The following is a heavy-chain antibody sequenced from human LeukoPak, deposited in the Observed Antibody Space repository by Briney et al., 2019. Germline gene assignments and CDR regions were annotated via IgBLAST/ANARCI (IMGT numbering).Heavy chain of an antibody. CDR1: GGSFSGYY. CDR3: ARGLRTRSGYGLDP. CDR2: INHSGST. D-gene: IGHD5-12*01. V-gene: IGHV4-34*01. Sequence: PSETLSLTCAVYGGSFSGYYWSWIRQPPGKGLEWIGEINHSGSTNYNPSLKSRVTISVDTSKNQFSLKLSSVTAAVTAVYYCARGLRTRSGYGLDPWGQGTLVTVSS. J-gene: IGHJ4*02.